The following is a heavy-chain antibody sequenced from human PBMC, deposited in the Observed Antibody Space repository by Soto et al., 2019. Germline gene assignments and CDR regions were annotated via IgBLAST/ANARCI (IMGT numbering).Heavy chain of an antibody. J-gene: IGHJ5*02. CDR1: GFTFSSYC. CDR3: ARESCSSSWYRNWFDP. V-gene: IGHV3-7*01. D-gene: IGHD6-13*01. Sequence: EVQLVESGGGLVQPGGSLRLSCAASGFTFSSYCMSWVRQAPGKGLEWVANIKQDGSEKYYVDSVKGRFTISRDNAKTSLYLQMNSLRAEDTAVYYCARESCSSSWYRNWFDPWGKGTLVTVSS. CDR2: IKQDGSEK.